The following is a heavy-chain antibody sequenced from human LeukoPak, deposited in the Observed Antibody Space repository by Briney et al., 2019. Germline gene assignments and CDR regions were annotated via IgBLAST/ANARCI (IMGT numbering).Heavy chain of an antibody. CDR3: ARDLRGGIAAAETLDY. V-gene: IGHV3-30-3*01. D-gene: IGHD6-13*01. J-gene: IGHJ4*02. Sequence: GGSLRPSCAASGFTFSSYAMHWVRQAPGKGLEWVAVMSYDGSNKYYADSVKGRFTISRDNSKNTLYLQMNSLRAEDTAVYYCARDLRGGIAAAETLDYWGQGTLVTVSS. CDR1: GFTFSSYA. CDR2: MSYDGSNK.